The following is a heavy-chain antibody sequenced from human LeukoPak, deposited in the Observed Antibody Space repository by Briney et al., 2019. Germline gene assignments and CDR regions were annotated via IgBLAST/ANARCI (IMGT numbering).Heavy chain of an antibody. CDR2: IRYDGSNK. D-gene: IGHD6-19*01. CDR3: GRGSGWYFDY. V-gene: IGHV3-30*02. J-gene: IGHJ4*02. Sequence: PGGSLRLSCAASGFTFSSYGMHWVRQAPGKGLEWVAFIRYDGSNKYYADSVKGRFTISRDNSKNTLYLQMNSLRAEDTAVYYCGRGSGWYFDYWGQGTLVTVSS. CDR1: GFTFSSYG.